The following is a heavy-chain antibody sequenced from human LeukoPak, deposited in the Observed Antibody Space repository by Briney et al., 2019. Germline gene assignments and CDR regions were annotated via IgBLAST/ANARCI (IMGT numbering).Heavy chain of an antibody. Sequence: PGGSPRLSCAASGFTFSSYAMSWVRQAPGKGLEWVSAISGSGGSTYYADSVKGRFTISRDNSKNTLYLQMNSLRAEDTAVYYCAKDGGYCSGGSPCWVYYYGMDVWGQGTTVTVSS. J-gene: IGHJ6*02. V-gene: IGHV3-23*01. CDR3: AKDGGYCSGGSPCWVYYYGMDV. CDR1: GFTFSSYA. CDR2: ISGSGGST. D-gene: IGHD2-15*01.